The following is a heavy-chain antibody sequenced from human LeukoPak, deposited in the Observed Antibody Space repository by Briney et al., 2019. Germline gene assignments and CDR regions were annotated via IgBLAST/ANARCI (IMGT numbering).Heavy chain of an antibody. Sequence: GGSLRLSCAASGFTFSSYAMSWVRQAPGKGLEWVSAISGSGGSTYYADSVKGRFTISRDNSKNTLYLQMNSLRAEDTAVYYCAKDLRYYDFWSGYYTASAPDDYWGQGTLVTVSS. CDR1: GFTFSSYA. J-gene: IGHJ4*02. V-gene: IGHV3-23*01. CDR3: AKDLRYYDFWSGYYTASAPDDY. CDR2: ISGSGGST. D-gene: IGHD3-3*01.